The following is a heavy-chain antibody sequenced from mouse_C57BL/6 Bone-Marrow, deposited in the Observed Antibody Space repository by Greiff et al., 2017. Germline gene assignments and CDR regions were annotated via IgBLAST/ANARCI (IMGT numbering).Heavy chain of an antibody. CDR1: GFTIKDYY. Sequence: VQLQQSGAELVRPGASVKLSCTASGFTIKDYYMHWVQQRPEQGLEWIGWIDPENGDTDYASKFQGKSTITADTSSNTDYLQLSSLTSEDSAVYYCTFTGMDYWGQGTSVTVSS. V-gene: IGHV14-4*01. CDR3: TFTGMDY. J-gene: IGHJ4*01. D-gene: IGHD1-1*01. CDR2: IDPENGDT.